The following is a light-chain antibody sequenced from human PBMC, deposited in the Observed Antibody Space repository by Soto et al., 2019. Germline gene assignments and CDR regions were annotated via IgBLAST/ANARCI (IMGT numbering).Light chain of an antibody. J-gene: IGKJ2*01. Sequence: AIRMTQSPSSFSASTGDRVTITCRASQGISSYLAWYQQKPGKAPKLLIYAASTLQSGVPSRFSGSGSGTDFTLTIRCLQSEDFATYYCQQYYIYPHTFGQGTKLEIK. CDR3: QQYYIYPHT. CDR1: QGISSY. V-gene: IGKV1-8*01. CDR2: AAS.